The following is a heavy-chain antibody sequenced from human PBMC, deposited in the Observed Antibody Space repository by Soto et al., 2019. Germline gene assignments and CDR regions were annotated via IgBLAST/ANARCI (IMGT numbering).Heavy chain of an antibody. CDR2: ISYDGSNK. V-gene: IGHV3-30-3*01. D-gene: IGHD5-12*01. Sequence: GGSLRLSWAASGFTISSYAMHWVRQAPGKGLEWVAVISYDGSNKYYADSVKGRFTISRDNSKNTLYLQMNSLRAEDTAVYYCARDKGPDSGYDSYYGMDVWGQGTTVTVSS. J-gene: IGHJ6*02. CDR3: ARDKGPDSGYDSYYGMDV. CDR1: GFTISSYA.